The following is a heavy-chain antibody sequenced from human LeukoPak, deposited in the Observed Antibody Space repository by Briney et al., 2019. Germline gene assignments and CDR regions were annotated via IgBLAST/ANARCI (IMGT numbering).Heavy chain of an antibody. CDR2: IYPGDSDT. CDR3: AVSGYSYGDIPEY. Sequence: GESLKISCKGSGYSFTSYWIGWVRQMPGKGLEWMGIIYPGDSDTRYSPSSQGQVTISADKSISTAYLQWSSLKASDTAMYYCAVSGYSYGDIPEYWGQGTLVTVSS. V-gene: IGHV5-51*01. J-gene: IGHJ4*02. CDR1: GYSFTSYW. D-gene: IGHD5-18*01.